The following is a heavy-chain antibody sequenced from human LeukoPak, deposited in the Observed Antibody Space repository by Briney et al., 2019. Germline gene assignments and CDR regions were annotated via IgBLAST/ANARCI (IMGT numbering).Heavy chain of an antibody. CDR3: ARGTRGTLGYCSGGSCYSFFY. J-gene: IGHJ4*02. CDR2: MNPNSGNT. Sequence: ASVKVSCKASGYTFTSYDINWVRQATGQGLEWVGWMNPNSGNTGYAQKFQARVTMTRNTSISTAYMELSSLRSEYTAVYYCARGTRGTLGYCSGGSCYSFFYWGQGTLVTVSS. CDR1: GYTFTSYD. V-gene: IGHV1-8*01. D-gene: IGHD2-15*01.